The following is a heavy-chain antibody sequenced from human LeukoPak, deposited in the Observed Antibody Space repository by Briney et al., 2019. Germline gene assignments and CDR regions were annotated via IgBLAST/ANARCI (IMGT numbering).Heavy chain of an antibody. J-gene: IGHJ4*02. CDR1: GYSFTSYC. D-gene: IGHD3-22*01. CDR3: ARREYDSSGYYYVMFDY. Sequence: GESLKISCKGSGYSFTSYCIGWVRQMPVKGLDWMVIIYPTDTGPRYSPSVQEQVTISAGKSISTCYLQWSRLKASDTAMYYCARREYDSSGYYYVMFDYWGQGTLVTVSS. CDR2: IYPTDTGP. V-gene: IGHV5-51*01.